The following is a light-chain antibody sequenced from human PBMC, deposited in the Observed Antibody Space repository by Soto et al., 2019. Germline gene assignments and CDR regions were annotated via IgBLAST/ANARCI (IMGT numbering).Light chain of an antibody. J-gene: IGKJ1*01. Sequence: DIQMTQSPSFLSASVGDRVTITCRASQTISSYLNWYQQKPGNAPKLLIYASSTLQSGVPSRFSGSGSGTDFTLTISSLQPEDFATYYCQQSFNTPRTFGQGTKVEIK. CDR2: ASS. CDR3: QQSFNTPRT. V-gene: IGKV1-39*01. CDR1: QTISSY.